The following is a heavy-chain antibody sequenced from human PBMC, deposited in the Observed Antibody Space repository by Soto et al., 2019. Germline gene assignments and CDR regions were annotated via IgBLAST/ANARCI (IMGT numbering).Heavy chain of an antibody. CDR1: GGSFSGYH. V-gene: IGHV4-34*01. CDR3: AIYRQWLVPYYFDY. D-gene: IGHD6-19*01. CDR2: INHSGST. J-gene: IGHJ4*02. Sequence: QVQLQQWGAGLLKPSETLSLTCAVYGGSFSGYHWSWIRQPPGKGLEWIGEINHSGSTNYNPSLKSRVTISVDTSKNQFSLKLSSVTAADTAVYYCAIYRQWLVPYYFDYWGQGTLVTVSS.